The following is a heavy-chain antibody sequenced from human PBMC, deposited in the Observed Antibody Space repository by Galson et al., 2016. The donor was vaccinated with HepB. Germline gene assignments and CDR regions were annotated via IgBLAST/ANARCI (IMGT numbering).Heavy chain of an antibody. Sequence: SETLSLTCTVSGGSISSYYWSWIRQPPGKGLEWIGYMSDSGSTNYNPSLKSRVTILVDTSKNQFSLKLSSVTAADTAVYYCARDELEWYFDLWGRGTLVTVSS. V-gene: IGHV4-59*01. D-gene: IGHD6-13*01. J-gene: IGHJ2*01. CDR1: GGSISSYY. CDR3: ARDELEWYFDL. CDR2: MSDSGST.